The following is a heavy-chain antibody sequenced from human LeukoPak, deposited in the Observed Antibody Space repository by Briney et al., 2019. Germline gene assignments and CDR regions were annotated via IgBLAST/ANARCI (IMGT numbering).Heavy chain of an antibody. CDR2: INHSGST. D-gene: IGHD3-10*01. CDR3: ARHMVLWFGELGWFDP. J-gene: IGHJ5*02. CDR1: GGSFSGYY. V-gene: IGHV4-34*01. Sequence: SETLSLTCAVYGGSFSGYYWSWIRQPPGKGLEWIGEINHSGSTNYNPSLKSRVTISVDTSKNQFSLKLSSVTAADTAVYYCARHMVLWFGELGWFDPWAREPWSPSPQ.